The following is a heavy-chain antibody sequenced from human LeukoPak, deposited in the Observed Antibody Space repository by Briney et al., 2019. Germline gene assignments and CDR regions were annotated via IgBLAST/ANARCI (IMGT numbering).Heavy chain of an antibody. CDR2: ISSSGSTI. CDR1: GFTFSSYE. J-gene: IGHJ3*02. D-gene: IGHD3-22*01. Sequence: GGSLRLSCAASGFTFSSYEMNWVRQAPGKGLEWVSYISSSGSTIYYADSVKGRFTISRDNAKNSLYLQMNSLRAEDTAVYYCARGKWLLLEMGAFDIWGQGTMVTVSS. V-gene: IGHV3-48*03. CDR3: ARGKWLLLEMGAFDI.